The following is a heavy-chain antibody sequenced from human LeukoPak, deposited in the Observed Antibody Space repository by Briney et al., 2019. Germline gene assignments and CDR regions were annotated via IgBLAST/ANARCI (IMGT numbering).Heavy chain of an antibody. CDR2: IIPIFGTA. J-gene: IGHJ3*01. CDR3: ASLGLYSGSHPEEFDF. D-gene: IGHD1-26*01. Sequence: SVKVSYKASGGTFSSYAISWVRQAPGQGLEWMGGIIPIFGTANYAQKFQGRVTITADESTSTAYMELSSLRSEDTAVYYCASLGLYSGSHPEEFDFWGQGTMVTVSS. CDR1: GGTFSSYA. V-gene: IGHV1-69*01.